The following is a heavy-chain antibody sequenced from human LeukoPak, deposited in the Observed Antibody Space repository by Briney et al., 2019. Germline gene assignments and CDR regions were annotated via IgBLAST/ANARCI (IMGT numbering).Heavy chain of an antibody. CDR2: ISSSGSTI. D-gene: IGHD3-10*02. J-gene: IGHJ6*04. CDR1: GFTFSGSA. CDR3: AELGITMIGGV. V-gene: IGHV3-48*03. Sequence: GSLRLSCAASGFTFSGSAIHWVRQASGKGLEWVSYISSSGSTIYYADSVKGRFTISRDNAKNSLYLQMNSLRAEDTAVYYCAELGITMIGGVWGKGTTVTISS.